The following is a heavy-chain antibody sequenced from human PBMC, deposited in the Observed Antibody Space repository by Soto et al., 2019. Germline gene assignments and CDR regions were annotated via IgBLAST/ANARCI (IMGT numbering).Heavy chain of an antibody. CDR2: MNPNSGNT. V-gene: IGHV1-8*01. Sequence: ASVKVSWKASGYTFTSYDINWVRQATGQGLEWMGWMNPNSGNTGYAQKFQGRVTMTRNTPISTAYMELSSLRSEDTAVYYCAREYSPLYYYYGMDVWGQGTTVTVSS. J-gene: IGHJ6*02. D-gene: IGHD6-6*01. CDR3: AREYSPLYYYYGMDV. CDR1: GYTFTSYD.